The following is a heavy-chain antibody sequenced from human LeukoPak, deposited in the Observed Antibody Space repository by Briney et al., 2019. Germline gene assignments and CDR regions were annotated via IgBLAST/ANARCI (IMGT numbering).Heavy chain of an antibody. Sequence: PGGSLRLSCEASGFTFSTYAMSWVRQAPGKGLEWVSAISGSGGSTYYADSVKGRFTISRDNSKNTLYLQMNNLRTEDTAVYYCAKEQGSLVPTYFFDSWGQGTLVTVSS. J-gene: IGHJ4*02. D-gene: IGHD4/OR15-4a*01. CDR3: AKEQGSLVPTYFFDS. CDR1: GFTFSTYA. V-gene: IGHV3-23*01. CDR2: ISGSGGST.